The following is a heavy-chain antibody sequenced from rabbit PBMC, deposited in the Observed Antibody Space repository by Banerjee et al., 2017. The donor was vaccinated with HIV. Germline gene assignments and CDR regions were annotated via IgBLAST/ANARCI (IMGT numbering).Heavy chain of an antibody. CDR1: GFSFSSSYY. V-gene: IGHV1S40*01. CDR2: IDPVFGST. J-gene: IGHJ4*01. D-gene: IGHD1-1*01. Sequence: QSLEESGGDLVKPGASLTLTCTASGFSFSSSYYMSWVRQAPGKGLEWIGYIDPVFGSTDYASWVNGRFTISLDKAHNTVFLQMTSLTAADTATYFCARSSSSGYYIPLKLWGQGTLVTVS. CDR3: ARSSSSGYYIPLKL.